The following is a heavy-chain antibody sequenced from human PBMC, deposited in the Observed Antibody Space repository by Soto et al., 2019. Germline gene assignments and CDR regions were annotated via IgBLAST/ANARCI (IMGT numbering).Heavy chain of an antibody. J-gene: IGHJ4*02. CDR3: ATRAGARAD. CDR1: GFSFNTYW. CDR2: INEDGNKQ. D-gene: IGHD3-10*01. Sequence: EVQLVESGGGLVQPGGSLSLSCAASGFSFNTYWMSWIRQAPGKGLEWVANINEDGNKQNYVDSVRGRFTISRDNAKTSVDRKLNSLRVEDTAVYYCATRAGARADWCQGNLVTVSS. V-gene: IGHV3-7*03.